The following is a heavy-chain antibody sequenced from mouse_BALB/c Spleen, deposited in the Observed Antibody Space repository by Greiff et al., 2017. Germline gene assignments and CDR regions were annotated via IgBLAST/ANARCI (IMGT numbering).Heavy chain of an antibody. CDR3: TRPDYGYWYFDV. V-gene: IGHV6-6*02. Sequence: EVKLVESGGGLVQPGGSMKLSCVASGFTFSNYWMNWVRQSPEKGLEWVAEIRLKSNNYATHYAESVKGRFTISRDDSKSSVYLQMNNLRAEDTGIYYCTRPDYGYWYFDVWGAGTTVTVSS. D-gene: IGHD1-1*01. CDR1: GFTFSNYW. CDR2: IRLKSNNYAT. J-gene: IGHJ1*01.